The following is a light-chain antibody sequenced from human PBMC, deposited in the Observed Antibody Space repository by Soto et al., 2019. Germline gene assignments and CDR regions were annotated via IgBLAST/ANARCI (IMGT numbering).Light chain of an antibody. CDR2: KAS. V-gene: IGKV1-5*03. CDR1: QNIDTW. J-gene: IGKJ1*01. CDR3: QEYRNDYGT. Sequence: DIQMTQSPATLAASVGDRVSITCRASQNIDTWLAWYQQKAGKAPNLLIYKASRLESGVPSRFGGSGSGSEFTLTISSLQPEDFGSYYCQEYRNDYGTFGQGTKVEMK.